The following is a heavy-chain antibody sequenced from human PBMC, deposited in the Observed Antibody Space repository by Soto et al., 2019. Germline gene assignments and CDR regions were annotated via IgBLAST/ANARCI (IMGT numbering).Heavy chain of an antibody. D-gene: IGHD3-9*01. J-gene: IGHJ6*02. CDR1: GFTFSSYS. V-gene: IGHV3-21*01. Sequence: GGSLRLSCAASGFTFSSYSMNWVRQAPGKGLEWVSSISSSSSYIYYADSVKGRFTISRDNAKNSLYLQMNSLRAEDTAVYYCARDRLRYFDWLPNQGCYYGMDVWGQGTTVTVSS. CDR2: ISSSSSYI. CDR3: ARDRLRYFDWLPNQGCYYGMDV.